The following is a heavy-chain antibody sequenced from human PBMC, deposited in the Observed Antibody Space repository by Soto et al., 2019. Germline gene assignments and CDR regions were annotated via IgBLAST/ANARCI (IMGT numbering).Heavy chain of an antibody. CDR3: ARLIGNSWLDS. J-gene: IGHJ5*01. V-gene: IGHV6-1*01. D-gene: IGHD2-8*01. Sequence: PSQTPSLTEYIPGDPDSINIATWDWIQPTPSRGLEWLGRTYYRSKWFNDYAVSVKGRISINPDTSNNQFSLQLNSVTPDDTAVYYCARLIGNSWLDSWGQGTLVTVSS. CDR1: GDPDSINIAT. CDR2: TYYRSKWFN.